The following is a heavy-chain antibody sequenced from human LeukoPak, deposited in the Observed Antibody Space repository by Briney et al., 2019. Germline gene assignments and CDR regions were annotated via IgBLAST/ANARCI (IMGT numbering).Heavy chain of an antibody. J-gene: IGHJ3*02. Sequence: GGSLRLSCTASGLTFRSYEMNWVRQAPGKGLEWISYIKSGSDSVSYADSVKGRFTISRDNAKNSLFLRMNNLRAEDTAIYYCASETEASSSDAFDIWGQGTMVSVSS. CDR2: IKSGSDSV. V-gene: IGHV3-48*03. CDR1: GLTFRSYE. D-gene: IGHD2-2*01. CDR3: ASETEASSSDAFDI.